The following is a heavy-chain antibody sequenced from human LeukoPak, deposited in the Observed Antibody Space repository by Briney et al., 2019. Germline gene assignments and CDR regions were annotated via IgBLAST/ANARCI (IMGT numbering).Heavy chain of an antibody. CDR3: AKGATYYYDSSGYYYFDY. CDR2: ISGSGGST. D-gene: IGHD3-22*01. Sequence: GGSLRLSCAASGFTFSSYAMSWLRQAPGKGLEWVSAISGSGGSTYYADSVKGRFTISRDNSKNTLYLQMNSLRAEDTAVYYCAKGATYYYDSSGYYYFDYWGQGTLVTVSS. V-gene: IGHV3-23*01. CDR1: GFTFSSYA. J-gene: IGHJ4*02.